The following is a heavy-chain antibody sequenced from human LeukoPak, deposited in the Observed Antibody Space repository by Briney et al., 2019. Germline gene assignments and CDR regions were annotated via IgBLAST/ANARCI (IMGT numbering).Heavy chain of an antibody. CDR2: IRQDGSEK. J-gene: IGHJ6*02. CDR3: AGSNSLDYYYGMDV. D-gene: IGHD4-11*01. CDR1: GFTFSTYW. V-gene: IGHV3-7*01. Sequence: GSLRLSCAASGFTFSTYWMNWVRQAPGKGLEWVANIRQDGSEKYFVDSVKGRFTISRDNAKNSLYLQMNSLRAEDTAVYYCAGSNSLDYYYGMDVWGQGTTVTVSS.